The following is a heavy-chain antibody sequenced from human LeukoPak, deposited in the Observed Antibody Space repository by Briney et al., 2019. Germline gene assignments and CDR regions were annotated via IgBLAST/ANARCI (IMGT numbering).Heavy chain of an antibody. V-gene: IGHV1-2*02. CDR3: ARALNSIDAFDV. D-gene: IGHD3-3*02. CDR2: INPKSGVT. J-gene: IGHJ3*01. CDR1: GYTFTGYY. Sequence: ASVKVSCKASGYTFTGYYMHWVRQAPGQGLEWMGWINPKSGVTNYAQKFQGRVTMTRDTSVTTAYMEVSRLTSDDTAVYYCARALNSIDAFDVWGQGTMVTVSS.